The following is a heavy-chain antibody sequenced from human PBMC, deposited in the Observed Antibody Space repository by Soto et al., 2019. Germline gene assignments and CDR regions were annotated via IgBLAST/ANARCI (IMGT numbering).Heavy chain of an antibody. D-gene: IGHD1-7*01. V-gene: IGHV3-23*01. J-gene: IGHJ5*02. CDR1: GFNTRFYS. CDR2: LSRSGGAT. CDR3: SKGEMSTIRNSFDP. Sequence: PGGSLRLSCTASGFNTRFYSMSGVRQTPGKGLEWVAALSRSGGATYYADSVRGRFTISRDASKDTLFLQMSNLRAEDTALYYCSKGEMSTIRNSFDPWGQGTLVTVSS.